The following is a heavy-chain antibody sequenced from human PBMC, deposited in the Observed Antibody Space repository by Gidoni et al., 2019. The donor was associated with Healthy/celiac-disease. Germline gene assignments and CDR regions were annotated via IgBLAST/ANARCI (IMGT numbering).Heavy chain of an antibody. V-gene: IGHV3-7*03. Sequence: EVQLVESGGGLVQPGGSLRLSCAASGFTFSSYWMSWVRQAPGKGLEWVANIKQDGSEKYYVDSVKGRFTISRDNAKNSLYLKMNSLRAEDTAVYYCARDGALRYLPAAAYWGQGTLVTVSS. CDR1: GFTFSSYW. CDR3: ARDGALRYLPAAAY. CDR2: IKQDGSEK. D-gene: IGHD2-2*01. J-gene: IGHJ4*02.